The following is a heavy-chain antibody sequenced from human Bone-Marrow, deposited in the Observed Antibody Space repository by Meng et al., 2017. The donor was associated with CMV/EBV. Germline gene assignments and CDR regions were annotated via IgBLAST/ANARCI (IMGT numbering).Heavy chain of an antibody. Sequence: GGSLRLSCAASGFTFSSYAMSWVRQAPGKGLEWVSTISGGGVSTYYADSVKGRFTISRDNSKNTLSLQMNSLRAEDTAVYYCAKDSHDFWSGYPYSDHWGQGTLVTVSS. CDR3: AKDSHDFWSGYPYSDH. V-gene: IGHV3-23*01. CDR2: ISGGGVST. D-gene: IGHD3-3*01. J-gene: IGHJ4*02. CDR1: GFTFSSYA.